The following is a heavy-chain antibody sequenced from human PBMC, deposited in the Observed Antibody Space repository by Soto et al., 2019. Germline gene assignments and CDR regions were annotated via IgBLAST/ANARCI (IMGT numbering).Heavy chain of an antibody. J-gene: IGHJ4*02. CDR3: ARFLPFNPPYYFDY. CDR2: IYYSGST. Sequence: SETLSLTCTVSGGSISSYYWSWIRQPPGKGLEWIGYIYYSGSTNYNTSLKSRVTISVDTSKNQFSLKLSSVTAADTAVYYCARFLPFNPPYYFDYWGQGTLVTVSS. CDR1: GGSISSYY. V-gene: IGHV4-59*01.